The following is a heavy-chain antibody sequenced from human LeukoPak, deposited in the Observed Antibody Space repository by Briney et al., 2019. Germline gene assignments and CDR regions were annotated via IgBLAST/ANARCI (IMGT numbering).Heavy chain of an antibody. Sequence: SETLSLTCAVSGYSISSGYYWGWIRQPPGKGLEWIGSIYHSGSTYYNPSLKSRVTISVDTSKNQFSLKLSSVTASDTAVYYCARQPHGAFDIWGQGTMVTVPS. V-gene: IGHV4-38-2*01. CDR3: ARQPHGAFDI. J-gene: IGHJ3*02. CDR1: GYSISSGYY. CDR2: IYHSGST.